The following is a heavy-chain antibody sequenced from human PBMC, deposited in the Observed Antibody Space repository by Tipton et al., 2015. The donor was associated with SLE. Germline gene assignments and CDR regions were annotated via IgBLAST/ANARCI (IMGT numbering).Heavy chain of an antibody. CDR3: VKRSMTYWYFDY. V-gene: IGHV3-23*01. Sequence: SLRLSCAASGLNFSSYVINWVRQAPGQGLEGVSGIRDSGGSPYYADSVKGRFTISRDNSKNTLYLQMNSLRAEDTAVYYCVKRSMTYWYFDYWGQGTLVTVSS. D-gene: IGHD2-8*02. CDR1: GLNFSSYV. CDR2: IRDSGGSP. J-gene: IGHJ4*02.